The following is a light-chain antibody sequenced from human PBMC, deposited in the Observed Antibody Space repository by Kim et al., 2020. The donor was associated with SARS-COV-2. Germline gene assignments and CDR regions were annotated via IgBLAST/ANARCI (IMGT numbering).Light chain of an antibody. V-gene: IGLV1-40*01. Sequence: QSVLTQPPTVSGAPGERVPTSCTGSSSNTGVGYDVHWYQQFPGTAPRLLIFRNSYRPSGVPSRFSGFKSGTSASLVITGLQAEDEADYYCQSYDSGLRGWVFGGGTQLTVL. J-gene: IGLJ3*02. CDR1: SSNTGVGYD. CDR2: RNS. CDR3: QSYDSGLRGWV.